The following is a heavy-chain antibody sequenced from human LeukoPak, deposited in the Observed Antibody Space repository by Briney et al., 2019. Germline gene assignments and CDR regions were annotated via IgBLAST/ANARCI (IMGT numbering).Heavy chain of an antibody. D-gene: IGHD5-12*01. J-gene: IGHJ4*02. CDR1: GYSFTSYW. Sequence: GESLKISCKGSGYSFTSYWIGWVRQMPGKGLEWMGIIYPGDSDTRYNPSFQGQVTISADKSISTAYLQWSSLKASDTAMYYCARLDTSMSGGYETPSTFDYWGQGTLVTVSS. V-gene: IGHV5-51*01. CDR3: ARLDTSMSGGYETPSTFDY. CDR2: IYPGDSDT.